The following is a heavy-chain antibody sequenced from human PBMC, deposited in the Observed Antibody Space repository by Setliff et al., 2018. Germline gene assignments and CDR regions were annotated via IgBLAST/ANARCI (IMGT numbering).Heavy chain of an antibody. CDR3: ARINFYVSSGYYYAPDY. CDR2: ISPYNGDK. CDR1: GYTFDTYG. V-gene: IGHV1-18*01. J-gene: IGHJ4*02. D-gene: IGHD3-22*01. Sequence: ASVKVSCKASGYTFDTYGISWVRQAPGQGLEWVGWISPYNGDKNSAQKFQGRVTLTTDTSTGTAYMELGSLTSDDTAIYYCARINFYVSSGYYYAPDYWGPGTLVTVSS.